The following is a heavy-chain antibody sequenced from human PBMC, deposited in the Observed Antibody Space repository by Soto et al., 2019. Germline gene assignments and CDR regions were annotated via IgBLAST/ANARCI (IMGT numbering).Heavy chain of an antibody. Sequence: QVQLQESGPGLVKPSETLSLTCTVSGGSISSYYWSWIRQPPGKGLEWIGYIYYSGSTNYNPSLKSRVTISVDTSKNQFSLKLSSVTAADTAVYYCARDPNIVVVGHFDLWGRGTLVTVSS. CDR1: GGSISSYY. CDR3: ARDPNIVVVGHFDL. V-gene: IGHV4-59*01. D-gene: IGHD2-2*01. CDR2: IYYSGST. J-gene: IGHJ2*01.